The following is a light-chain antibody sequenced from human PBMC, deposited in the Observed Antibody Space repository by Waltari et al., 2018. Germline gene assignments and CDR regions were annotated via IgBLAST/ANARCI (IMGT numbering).Light chain of an antibody. CDR1: ALPKQY. J-gene: IGLJ3*02. V-gene: IGLV3-25*03. CDR2: KDS. Sequence: SYELTQPPSVSVSPGQTARVTCSGDALPKQYAYWSQQKPGQAPVLVIYKDSERPSGIPGRCSGSGSGTTVTLTISGVQAEDEADYYCQSADSSGTYGVFGGGTKLTVL. CDR3: QSADSSGTYGV.